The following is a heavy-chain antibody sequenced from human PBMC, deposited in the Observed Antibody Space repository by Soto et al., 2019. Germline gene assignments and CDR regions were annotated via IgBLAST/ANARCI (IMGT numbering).Heavy chain of an antibody. CDR2: IYYSAST. J-gene: IGHJ4*02. CDR3: ASREPYGSGSYYR. V-gene: IGHV4-59*12. CDR1: GGSIISYY. Sequence: SETLCLTCTVAGGSIISYYWSWIRQPPGKGLEWIGYIYYSASTNYNPSLKSRVTISVDRSKNQFSLKLSSVTAADTAVYYCASREPYGSGSYYRWGQGTLVTVIS. D-gene: IGHD3-10*01.